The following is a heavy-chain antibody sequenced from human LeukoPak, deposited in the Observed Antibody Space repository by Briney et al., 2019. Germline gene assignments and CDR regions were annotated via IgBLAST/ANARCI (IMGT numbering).Heavy chain of an antibody. J-gene: IGHJ6*04. CDR2: IHYSGST. Sequence: PSETLSLTCAVYGGSFSGYYWSWIRQPPGKGLEWIGEIHYSGSTNYNPSLKSRVTISVDTSKNQFSLKLSSVTAADTAVYYCASPLGYCSSTSCYGTTYYYGMDVWGKGTTVTVSS. V-gene: IGHV4-34*01. CDR3: ASPLGYCSSTSCYGTTYYYGMDV. D-gene: IGHD2-2*01. CDR1: GGSFSGYY.